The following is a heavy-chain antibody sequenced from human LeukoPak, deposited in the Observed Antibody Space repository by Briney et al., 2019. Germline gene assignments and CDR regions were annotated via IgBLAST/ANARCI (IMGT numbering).Heavy chain of an antibody. D-gene: IGHD4-11*01. Sequence: GGSLRLSCAASGFTFSSYAMHWVRQAPGKGLEWVAVISYDGSNKYYADSVKGRFTISRDNSKNTLYLQMNSLRAEDTAVYYCTREDHSNYNYWGQGTLVTVSS. CDR1: GFTFSSYA. V-gene: IGHV3-30-3*01. CDR3: TREDHSNYNY. J-gene: IGHJ4*02. CDR2: ISYDGSNK.